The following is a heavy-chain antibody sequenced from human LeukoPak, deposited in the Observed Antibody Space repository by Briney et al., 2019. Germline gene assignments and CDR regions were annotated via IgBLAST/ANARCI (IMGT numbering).Heavy chain of an antibody. CDR3: ARAYSSSSEPYYFDY. CDR2: INWNGGST. J-gene: IGHJ4*02. Sequence: GGSLRLSCAASGFTFSSYSMNWVRQAPGKGLEWVSGINWNGGSTGYADSVKGRFTISRDNAKNSLYLQMNSLRAEDTALYYCARAYSSSSEPYYFDYWGQGSLVTVSS. V-gene: IGHV3-20*04. D-gene: IGHD6-6*01. CDR1: GFTFSSYS.